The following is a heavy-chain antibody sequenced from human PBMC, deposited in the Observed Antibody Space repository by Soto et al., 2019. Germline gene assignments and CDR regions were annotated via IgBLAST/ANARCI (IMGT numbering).Heavy chain of an antibody. CDR3: ARAPTGDY. CDR2: XXXXXGXX. CDR1: GGTLSSYA. V-gene: IGHV1-69*13. Sequence: SVKVSCKASGGTLSSYAISWVRQAPGQGXXWXXGXXXXXGXXXYAQKFQGRVAITADESTSKAYMELSRLRSEDTAVYYCARAPTGDYWGQGTLVTVSS. J-gene: IGHJ4*02.